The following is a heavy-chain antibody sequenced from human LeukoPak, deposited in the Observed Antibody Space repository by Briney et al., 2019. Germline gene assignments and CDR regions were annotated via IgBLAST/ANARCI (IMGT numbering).Heavy chain of an antibody. D-gene: IGHD6-19*01. J-gene: IGHJ4*02. CDR1: GGSISSYY. CDR3: ARTIAVADFNQYYFDY. Sequence: SETLSLTCTVSGGSISSYYWSWIRQPPGKGLEWIGYIYYSGSTNYNPSLKSRVTISVDTSKNQFSLKLSSVTAADTAVYYCARTIAVADFNQYYFDYWGQGTLVTVSS. V-gene: IGHV4-59*08. CDR2: IYYSGST.